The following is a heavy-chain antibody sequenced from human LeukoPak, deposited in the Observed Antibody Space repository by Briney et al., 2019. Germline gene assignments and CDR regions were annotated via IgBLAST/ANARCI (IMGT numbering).Heavy chain of an antibody. Sequence: GESLRISCKGSGYSFTSYWISWVHQMPGKGLEWMGRIDPSDSYTNYSPSFQGHVTISADKSISTAYLQWSSLKASDTAMYYCARRNYDILTGYYNFDYWGQGTLVTVSS. V-gene: IGHV5-10-1*01. CDR3: ARRNYDILTGYYNFDY. CDR1: GYSFTSYW. CDR2: IDPSDSYT. D-gene: IGHD3-9*01. J-gene: IGHJ4*02.